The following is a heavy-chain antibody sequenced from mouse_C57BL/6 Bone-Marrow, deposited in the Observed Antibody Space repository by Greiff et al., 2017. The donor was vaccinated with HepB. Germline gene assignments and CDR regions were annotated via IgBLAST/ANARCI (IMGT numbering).Heavy chain of an antibody. CDR3: AIPNYYGSSYWYFDV. Sequence: QVQLQQPGAELVKPGASVKVSCKASGYTFTSYWMHWVKQRPGQGLEWIGRIHPSDSDTNYNQKFEGKATLTVDKSSSTAYMQLSSLTSEDSAVYYCAIPNYYGSSYWYFDVWGTGTTVTVSS. D-gene: IGHD1-1*01. J-gene: IGHJ1*03. V-gene: IGHV1-74*01. CDR1: GYTFTSYW. CDR2: IHPSDSDT.